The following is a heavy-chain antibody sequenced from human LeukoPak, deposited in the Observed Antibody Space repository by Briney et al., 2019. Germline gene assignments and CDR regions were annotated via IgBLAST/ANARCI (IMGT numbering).Heavy chain of an antibody. D-gene: IGHD3-10*01. Sequence: GGSLSLSCAASGFTFSSYGMHWVRQAPGKGLEWVAFIRYDGSNKYYADSVKGRFTISRDNSKNTLYLQMNSLRAEDTAVYYCAKVLWFGELSLWFDPWGQGTLVTVSA. CDR2: IRYDGSNK. V-gene: IGHV3-30*02. CDR1: GFTFSSYG. CDR3: AKVLWFGELSLWFDP. J-gene: IGHJ5*02.